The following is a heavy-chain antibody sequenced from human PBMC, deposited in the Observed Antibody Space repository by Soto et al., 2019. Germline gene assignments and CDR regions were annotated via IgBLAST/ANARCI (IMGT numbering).Heavy chain of an antibody. Sequence: SETLSLTCTVSGGSIRGSDDYWAWIRQSPGKGLEYIGSVFYTGSAYYKQSLKSRVTIVADTSTNRFFLNLNSVTATDTAVYYCAKTPSGWYDSWGQGTLVT. CDR2: VFYTGSA. V-gene: IGHV4-39*01. J-gene: IGHJ5*01. CDR1: GGSIRGSDDY. D-gene: IGHD1-26*01. CDR3: AKTPSGWYDS.